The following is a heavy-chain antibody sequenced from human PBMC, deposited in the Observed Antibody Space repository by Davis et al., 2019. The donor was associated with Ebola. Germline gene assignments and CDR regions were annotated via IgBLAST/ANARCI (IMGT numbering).Heavy chain of an antibody. J-gene: IGHJ6*02. CDR3: ARDVPTVRLPRLGMDV. CDR1: GGTFSSYA. V-gene: IGHV1-18*01. CDR2: ISAYNGNT. Sequence: ASVKVSCKASGGTFSSYAISWVRQAPGQGLEWMGWISAYNGNTNYAQKLQGRVTMTTDTSTSTAYMELRSLRSDDTAVYYCARDVPTVRLPRLGMDVWGQGTTVTVSS. D-gene: IGHD4-11*01.